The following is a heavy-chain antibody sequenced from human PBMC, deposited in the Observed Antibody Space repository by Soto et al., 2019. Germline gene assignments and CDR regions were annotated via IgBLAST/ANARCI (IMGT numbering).Heavy chain of an antibody. CDR3: ASLYYYDSSGFFDY. CDR1: GFTVISNY. D-gene: IGHD3-22*01. Sequence: PWGSLRLSCAASGFTVISNYIIFFRHSPVKGREWVSVIYSGGSTYYADSVKGRFTISRDNSKNTLYPQMNSLRAEDTAVYYCASLYYYDSSGFFDYWGQGTLVTVSS. CDR2: IYSGGST. V-gene: IGHV3-53*01. J-gene: IGHJ4*02.